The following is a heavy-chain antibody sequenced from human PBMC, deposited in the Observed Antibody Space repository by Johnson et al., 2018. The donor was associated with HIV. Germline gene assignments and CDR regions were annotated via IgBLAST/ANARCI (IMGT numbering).Heavy chain of an antibody. V-gene: IGHV3-20*04. CDR2: INWNGGST. CDR3: ARAVGVWGDQLGFDI. Sequence: VQLVESGGGVVRPGGSLRLSCTASGFTFYDYGMSWVRQAPGKGLEWVSGINWNGGSTGYADSVKGRFTISRDNAKNSLYLKMNSLRAEDTAVYYCARAVGVWGDQLGFDIWGQGTMVTVSS. D-gene: IGHD3-16*01. CDR1: GFTFYDYG. J-gene: IGHJ3*02.